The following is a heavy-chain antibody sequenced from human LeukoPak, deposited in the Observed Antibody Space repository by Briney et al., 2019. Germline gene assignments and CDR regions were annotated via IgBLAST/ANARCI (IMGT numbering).Heavy chain of an antibody. V-gene: IGHV3-11*01. CDR3: ARDKELLWFGAYYYYGMDV. CDR1: GFIFSDYY. D-gene: IGHD3-10*01. CDR2: ISSSGSTI. J-gene: IGHJ6*02. Sequence: GGSLRLSCAASGFIFSDYYMNWIRQAPGKGLEWVSYISSSGSTIYYADSVKGRFTISRDNAKSSLYLQMDSLRAEDTAVYYCARDKELLWFGAYYYYGMDVWGQGTTVTVSS.